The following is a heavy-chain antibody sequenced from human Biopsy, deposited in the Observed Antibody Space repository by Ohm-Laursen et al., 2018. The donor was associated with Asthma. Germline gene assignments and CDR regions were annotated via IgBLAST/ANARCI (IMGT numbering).Heavy chain of an antibody. J-gene: IGHJ4*01. CDR1: GVAPSVYT. CDR2: IVFASGAT. Sequence: SVKASCNASGVAPSVYTFEWVRQARGLGLEWIAWIVFASGATNYAQNFQDRLTVTRDMSAGSVSMELRGLSSTDTAVYYCAAGRTSLQGESLIWGQGTLVSVSS. CDR3: AAGRTSLQGESLI. D-gene: IGHD2/OR15-2a*01. V-gene: IGHV1-58*01.